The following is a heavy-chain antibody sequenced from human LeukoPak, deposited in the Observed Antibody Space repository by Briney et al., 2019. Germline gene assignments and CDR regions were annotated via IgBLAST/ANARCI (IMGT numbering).Heavy chain of an antibody. CDR2: IRSKANSYAT. CDR3: TRSAGLDYYGSGSHATFDY. CDR1: GFTFSGSA. D-gene: IGHD3-10*01. Sequence: GGSLKLSCAASGFTFSGSAMHWVRQASGKGLGWVGRIRSKANSYATAYAASVKGRFTISRDDSKNTAYLQMNSLKTEDTAVYYCTRSAGLDYYGSGSHATFDYWGQGTLVTVSS. J-gene: IGHJ4*02. V-gene: IGHV3-73*01.